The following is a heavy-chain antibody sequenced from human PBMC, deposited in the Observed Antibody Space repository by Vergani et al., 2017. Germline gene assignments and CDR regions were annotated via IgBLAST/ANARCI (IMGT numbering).Heavy chain of an antibody. CDR1: GFTFNMHA. J-gene: IGHJ3*02. CDR3: AKVGRAEVAGTLGAFDI. CDR2: LSASDRRT. D-gene: IGHD6-19*01. Sequence: EVQLLESGGDLVQPGGSLRLSCAASGFTFNMHAMSWVRQAPGKGLEWVSTLSASDRRTHYADSVKGRFTISRDISKKTLFLHMNSLRPEDTAVYYCAKVGRAEVAGTLGAFDIWGQGTMVTVSS. V-gene: IGHV3-23*01.